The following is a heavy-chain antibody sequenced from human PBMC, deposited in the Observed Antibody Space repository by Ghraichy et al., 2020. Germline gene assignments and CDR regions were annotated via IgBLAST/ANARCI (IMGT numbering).Heavy chain of an antibody. CDR2: VYYSGST. V-gene: IGHV4-39*01. CDR3: ARRPGMTTVTTKD. Sequence: ESLNISCTVSGGYISGYTNYWVWVRQSQGKGLEWIGGVYYSGSTYYNPSLKNRVTMSVDTSKNQFSLSRRSVTAADTALYFCARRPGMTTVTTKDWGRGILVTVSS. D-gene: IGHD4-17*01. CDR1: GGYISGYTNY. J-gene: IGHJ4*02.